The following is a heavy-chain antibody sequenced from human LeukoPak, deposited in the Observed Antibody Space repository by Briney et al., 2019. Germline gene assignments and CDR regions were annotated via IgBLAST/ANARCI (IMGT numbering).Heavy chain of an antibody. D-gene: IGHD3/OR15-3a*01. V-gene: IGHV3-74*01. CDR3: AREWTGESLDM. CDR1: RFSFSIYW. J-gene: IGHJ3*02. Sequence: PGGSLRLSCAASRFSFSIYWMHWVRQAPGKGLVWVSRIKSDGISTTYADSVKGRFTISRDNAKNTLYLQMNSLRAEDTAVYDCAREWTGESLDMWGPGTMVTVSS. CDR2: IKSDGIST.